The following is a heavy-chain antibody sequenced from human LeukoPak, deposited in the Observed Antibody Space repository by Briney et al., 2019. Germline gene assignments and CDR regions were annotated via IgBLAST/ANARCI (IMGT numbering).Heavy chain of an antibody. CDR1: GFTFGDYA. V-gene: IGHV3-49*04. Sequence: GGSLRLSCTASGFTFGDYAMSWVRQAPGKGLEWVGFIRSKAYGGTTEYAASVKGRFTISRDDSKSIAYLQMNSLKTEDTAVYYCTRDPYYTATNWFDPWGQGTLVTVSS. CDR3: TRDPYYTATNWFDP. D-gene: IGHD5-18*01. CDR2: IRSKAYGGTT. J-gene: IGHJ5*02.